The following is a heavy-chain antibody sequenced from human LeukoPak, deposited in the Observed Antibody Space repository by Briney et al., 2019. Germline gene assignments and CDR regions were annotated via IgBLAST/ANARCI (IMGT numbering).Heavy chain of an antibody. CDR1: GDSISSYY. D-gene: IGHD3-10*01. J-gene: IGHJ3*02. V-gene: IGHV4-59*01. CDR3: ARSSYYYAADAFDI. CDR2: IYYSGST. Sequence: SETLPLTCTVSGDSISSYYWSWIRQPPGKGLEWIGYIYYSGSTNYNPSLKSRVTISLDTSKKQFSLKLSSVTAADTAVYYCARSSYYYAADAFDIWGQGTMVTVSS.